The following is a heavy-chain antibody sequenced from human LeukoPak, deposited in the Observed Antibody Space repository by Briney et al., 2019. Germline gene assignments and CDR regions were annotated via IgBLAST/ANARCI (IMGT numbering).Heavy chain of an antibody. V-gene: IGHV4-4*02. CDR2: VNLQGST. CDR3: ARENDAFDI. J-gene: IGHJ3*02. CDR1: GGSISNTNW. Sequence: SETLSLTCGVSGGSISNTNWWTWVRQPPGKGLEWIGEVNLQGSTNYNPSLKSRVAISVDTSKNQFSLKLSSVTAADTAVYYCARENDAFDIWGQGTMVTVSS.